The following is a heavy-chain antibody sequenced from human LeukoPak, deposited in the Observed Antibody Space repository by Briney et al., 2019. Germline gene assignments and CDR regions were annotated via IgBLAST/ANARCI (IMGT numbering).Heavy chain of an antibody. V-gene: IGHV3-30*18. CDR1: GFTFSSYG. CDR3: AKDIAVVGTVDY. Sequence: PGRSLRLSCAASGFTFSSYGMHWVRQAPGKGLEWVAVISYDGSNKYYADSVKGRFTISRDNSKNTLYLQMNSLRAEDTAVYYCAKDIAVVGTVDYWGQGTLVTVSS. J-gene: IGHJ4*02. D-gene: IGHD6-19*01. CDR2: ISYDGSNK.